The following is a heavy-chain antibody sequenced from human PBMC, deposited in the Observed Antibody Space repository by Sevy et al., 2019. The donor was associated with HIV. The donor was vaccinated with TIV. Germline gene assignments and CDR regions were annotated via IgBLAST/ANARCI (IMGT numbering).Heavy chain of an antibody. J-gene: IGHJ4*02. V-gene: IGHV4-30-4*01. Sequence: SETLSLTCTVSGGCISSGDYYWSWICQPPGKGLEWIGYIYYSGTTYSNPSLKSRVTISVDTSKNQFSLKLSSVTAADTAVYYCARTSRDIVLVAAYFDFWGQGTLVTVSS. CDR3: ARTSRDIVLVAAYFDF. CDR2: IYYSGTT. CDR1: GGCISSGDYY. D-gene: IGHD2-2*01.